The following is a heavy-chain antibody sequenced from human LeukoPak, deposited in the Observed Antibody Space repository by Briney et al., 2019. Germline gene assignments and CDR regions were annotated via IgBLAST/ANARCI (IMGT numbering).Heavy chain of an antibody. J-gene: IGHJ5*02. CDR1: GGSFSGYY. V-gene: IGHV4-34*01. CDR3: ARAGIAAGRWFDP. Sequence: PSETLSLTCAVYGGSFSGYYWSWIRQPPGKGLEWIGEINHSGSTNYNPSLKSRVTISVDTSKIQFSLKLSSVTAADTAVYYCARAGIAAGRWFDPWGQGTLVTVSS. D-gene: IGHD6-13*01. CDR2: INHSGST.